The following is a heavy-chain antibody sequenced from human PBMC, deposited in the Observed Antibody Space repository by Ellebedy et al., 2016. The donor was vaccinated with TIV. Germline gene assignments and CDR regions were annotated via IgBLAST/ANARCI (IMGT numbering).Heavy chain of an antibody. J-gene: IGHJ4*02. Sequence: MPSETLSLTCTVSGGSISSYYWSWIRQPPGKGLEWIGYIYYSGSTNYNPSLKSRVTISVDTSKNQFSLNLSSVTAADTAVYYCASHTVNNWYFDYWGQGTLVTVSS. D-gene: IGHD1-1*01. CDR2: IYYSGST. CDR3: ASHTVNNWYFDY. CDR1: GGSISSYY. V-gene: IGHV4-59*08.